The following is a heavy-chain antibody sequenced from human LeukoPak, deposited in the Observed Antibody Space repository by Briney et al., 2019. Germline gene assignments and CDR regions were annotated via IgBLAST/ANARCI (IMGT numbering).Heavy chain of an antibody. Sequence: GGSLRLSCAASGFTVSSNYMSWVRQAPGKGLEWVSVIYSGGSTYYADSVKGRFTISRDNTKNSLFLQMNSLRVEDTAVYYCARADWASIDYWGQGTLVTVSS. CDR1: GFTVSSNY. D-gene: IGHD3-9*01. CDR3: ARADWASIDY. CDR2: IYSGGST. J-gene: IGHJ4*02. V-gene: IGHV3-53*01.